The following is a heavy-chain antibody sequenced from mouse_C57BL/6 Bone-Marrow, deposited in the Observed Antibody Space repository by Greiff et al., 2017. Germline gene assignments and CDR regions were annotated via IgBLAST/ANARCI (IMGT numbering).Heavy chain of an antibody. CDR3: ARTYYSNFGGVDY. Sequence: VQLQQSGPELVKPGASVKIPCKASGYTFTDYNMDWVKQSHGKSLEWIGDINPNNGGTIYNQKFKGKATLTVDKSSSTAYMELRSLTSEDTAVYYCARTYYSNFGGVDYWGQGTSVTVAS. D-gene: IGHD2-5*01. CDR1: GYTFTDYN. J-gene: IGHJ4*01. CDR2: INPNNGGT. V-gene: IGHV1-18*01.